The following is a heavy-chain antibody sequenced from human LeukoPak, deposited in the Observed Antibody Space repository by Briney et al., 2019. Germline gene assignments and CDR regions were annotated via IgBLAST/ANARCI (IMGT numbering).Heavy chain of an antibody. J-gene: IGHJ4*02. D-gene: IGHD1-26*01. V-gene: IGHV1-18*04. CDR1: GYTFSNYG. CDR3: ARDREGNEWAIDY. Sequence: GASVKVSCKTSGYTFSNYGLSWVRQAPGQGLEWMGWINPYNGKTEYAQNYQGRVTMTTDTATNTAYMELKSLRSDDTAVYYCARDREGNEWAIDYWGQGTLVTVSS. CDR2: INPYNGKT.